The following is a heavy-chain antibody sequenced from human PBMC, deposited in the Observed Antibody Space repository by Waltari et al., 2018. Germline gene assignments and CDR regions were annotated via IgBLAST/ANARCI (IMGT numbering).Heavy chain of an antibody. V-gene: IGHV3-30*01. D-gene: IGHD2-2*02. Sequence: QVQMVESGGGVVQPGRSLRLSCAASGFTFSSYSIHWVRQAPGKGLVWVALKSYDGSRKYYADSMKGRFTVSRDNSKNTVYLQLNSLRVEDTAVYYCAREDICRSTTCYTLDYWGLGTLVTVSS. CDR2: KSYDGSRK. CDR1: GFTFSSYS. J-gene: IGHJ4*02. CDR3: AREDICRSTTCYTLDY.